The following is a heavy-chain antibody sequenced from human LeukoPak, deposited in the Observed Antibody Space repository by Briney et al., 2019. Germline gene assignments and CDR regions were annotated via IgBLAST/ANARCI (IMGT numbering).Heavy chain of an antibody. Sequence: GGSLRPSFAASGFTFSSYAMNWGRQAPGKGLEWVSAISGSGGSTYYADSVKGRFTISRDNSKNTLYLQMNSLRAEDTAVYYCAKMDGDYGFDYWGQGTLVTVSA. CDR2: ISGSGGST. D-gene: IGHD4-17*01. CDR1: GFTFSSYA. J-gene: IGHJ4*02. CDR3: AKMDGDYGFDY. V-gene: IGHV3-23*01.